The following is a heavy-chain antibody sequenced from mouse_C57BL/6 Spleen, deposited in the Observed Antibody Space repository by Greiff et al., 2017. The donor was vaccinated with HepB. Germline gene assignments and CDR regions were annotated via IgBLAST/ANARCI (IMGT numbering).Heavy chain of an antibody. CDR3: ARATNLAWFAY. CDR2: ISYDGSN. J-gene: IGHJ3*01. CDR1: GYSITSGYY. V-gene: IGHV3-6*01. D-gene: IGHD4-1*01. Sequence: EVQLQQSGPGLVKPSQSLSLTCSVTGYSITSGYYWNWIRQFPGNKLEWMGYISYDGSNNYNPSLKNRISITRDTSKNQFFLKLNSVTTEDTATYYCARATNLAWFAYWGQGTLVTVSA.